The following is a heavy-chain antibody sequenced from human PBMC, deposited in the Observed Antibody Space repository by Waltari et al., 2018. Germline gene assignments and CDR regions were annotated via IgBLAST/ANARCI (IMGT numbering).Heavy chain of an antibody. CDR2: ITFWYYV. CDR3: ATPFYNWDDPLHS. J-gene: IGHJ4*02. D-gene: IGHD1-20*01. V-gene: IGHV3-23*01. Sequence: EVQLLESGGDLVQPGGSLRLSCAASGIPFSNFPINWVRLAPGSGLGWVSAITFWYYVHYADSLRGRFTISRDSSKDTVLLQMNGLRVEDTAIYYCATPFYNWDDPLHSWGQGTPVTVSS. CDR1: GIPFSNFP.